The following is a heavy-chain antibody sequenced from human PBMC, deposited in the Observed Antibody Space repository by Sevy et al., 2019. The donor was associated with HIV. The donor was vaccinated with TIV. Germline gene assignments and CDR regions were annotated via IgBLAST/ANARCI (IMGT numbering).Heavy chain of an antibody. J-gene: IGHJ4*02. V-gene: IGHV3-74*01. CDR1: GFTFSSYW. CDR2: VNSDGSST. CDR3: VAANTWQDY. D-gene: IGHD2-15*01. Sequence: GGSPRLSCAASGFTFSSYWMHWVRQAPGKGPVWVSGVNSDGSSTNYADSVKGRFTMSRDSAKNTLYLQMNSLRAEDTAVYFCVAANTWQDYWGQGTLVTVSS.